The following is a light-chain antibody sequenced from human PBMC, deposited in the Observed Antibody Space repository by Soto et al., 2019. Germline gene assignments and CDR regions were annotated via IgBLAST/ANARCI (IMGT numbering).Light chain of an antibody. CDR1: QSVSSN. V-gene: IGKV3-15*01. Sequence: EIVMTQSPATLSVSPGERATLSCRASQSVSSNLAWYQQKPGQAPRLLIYGASTRATGIPARFSGSASGTEFTLTISSVQSEDFAVYYCHHYNNWPPWTFGQGTKVDIK. CDR2: GAS. J-gene: IGKJ1*01. CDR3: HHYNNWPPWT.